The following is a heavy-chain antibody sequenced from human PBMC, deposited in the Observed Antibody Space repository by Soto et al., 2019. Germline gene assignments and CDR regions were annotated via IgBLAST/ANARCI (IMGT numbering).Heavy chain of an antibody. Sequence: SETLSLTCNVSGGSVSGYHWSWIRQPPGKGLEWIGYINNNGNTDYNPSLESRVTISVDTSKNQFSLKLSSVTAADTAVYYCARGIEGWYQGRYYYGMDVWGQGTTVTVSS. J-gene: IGHJ6*02. D-gene: IGHD6-19*01. CDR1: GGSVSGYH. V-gene: IGHV4-59*02. CDR2: INNNGNT. CDR3: ARGIEGWYQGRYYYGMDV.